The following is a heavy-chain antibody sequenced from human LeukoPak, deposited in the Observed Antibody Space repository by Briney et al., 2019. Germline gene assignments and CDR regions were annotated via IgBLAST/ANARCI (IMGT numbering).Heavy chain of an antibody. J-gene: IGHJ4*02. CDR2: IYYSGST. CDR3: ARGGATVTTFDY. D-gene: IGHD4-17*01. Sequence: SETLSLTCTVSGGSISSYYWSWIRQPPGKGLEWIGYIYYSGSTNYNPSLKSRVTISVDTSKNQFSLKLSSVTAADTAVYYRARGGATVTTFDYWGQGTLVTVSS. CDR1: GGSISSYY. V-gene: IGHV4-59*01.